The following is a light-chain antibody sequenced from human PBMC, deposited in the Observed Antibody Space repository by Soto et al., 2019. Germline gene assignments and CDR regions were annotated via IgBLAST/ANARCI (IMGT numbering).Light chain of an antibody. CDR2: ETS. Sequence: DIQMTQSPSTLSASVGDRVTITCRASQSISKWVAWYQQNPGKAPKLLISETSTLHSGVPSRFSGGGSGTEFTLPISSLQPDDFAIYYCQQYDSHMWTFGQGTKVEI. J-gene: IGKJ1*01. CDR3: QQYDSHMWT. V-gene: IGKV1-5*03. CDR1: QSISKW.